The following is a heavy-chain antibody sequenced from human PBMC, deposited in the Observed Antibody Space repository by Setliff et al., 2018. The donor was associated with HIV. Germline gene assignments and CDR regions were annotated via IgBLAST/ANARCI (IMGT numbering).Heavy chain of an antibody. CDR2: ISSSSTYI. CDR1: GLTFSSYS. Sequence: GGSLRLSCAASGLTFSSYSMNWVRQAPGKGLEWVSSISSSSTYIYYADSVKGRFTISRDNAKNSLYLQMNSLRAEDTAVYYCARVGGPFYYHYYYMDVWGKGTTVTVSS. V-gene: IGHV3-21*06. CDR3: ARVGGPFYYHYYYMDV. J-gene: IGHJ6*03. D-gene: IGHD3-16*01.